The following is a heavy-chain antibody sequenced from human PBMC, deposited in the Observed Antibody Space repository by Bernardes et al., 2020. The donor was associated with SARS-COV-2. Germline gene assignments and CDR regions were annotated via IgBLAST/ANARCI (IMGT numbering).Heavy chain of an antibody. Sequence: SGSTLLKPTQTLTLTCPFSVFSLSPSGVGVGWIRQPPGKALEWLALIYWDDDKRYSPSLKSRLTITKDTSKNQVVLTMTNMDPVDTATYYCAHHNGREYSGYDWGQGTLVTVSS. CDR3: AHHNGREYSGYD. V-gene: IGHV2-5*02. J-gene: IGHJ4*02. D-gene: IGHD5-12*01. CDR2: IYWDDDK. CDR1: VFSLSPSGVG.